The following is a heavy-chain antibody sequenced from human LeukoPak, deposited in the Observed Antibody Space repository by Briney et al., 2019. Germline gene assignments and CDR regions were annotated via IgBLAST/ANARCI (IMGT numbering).Heavy chain of an antibody. V-gene: IGHV3-23*01. Sequence: GGSLRLSCAASGFTFTSYGMSWVRQAPGKGLEWVSTISGSVGSRQYADFVKGRFTISRDNFKNTVSLQMNSLRAEDTAVYYCAKDLPDYGDYEVGYWGQGTLVTVSS. J-gene: IGHJ4*02. CDR2: ISGSVGSR. D-gene: IGHD4-17*01. CDR3: AKDLPDYGDYEVGY. CDR1: GFTFTSYG.